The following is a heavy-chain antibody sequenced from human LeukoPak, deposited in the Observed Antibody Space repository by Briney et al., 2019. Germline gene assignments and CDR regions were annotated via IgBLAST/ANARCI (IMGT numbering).Heavy chain of an antibody. D-gene: IGHD1-26*01. V-gene: IGHV3-23*01. J-gene: IGHJ5*02. Sequence: GALTLSCTASGWTCRKNAMSGVPQTQRKGLEWVSAISGSGGSTYYADSVKGRFTISRDNSKNTLYLQMNSLRAEDTAVYYCAKRVVGATWGQGTLVTVSS. CDR3: AKRVVGAT. CDR1: GWTCRKNA. CDR2: ISGSGGST.